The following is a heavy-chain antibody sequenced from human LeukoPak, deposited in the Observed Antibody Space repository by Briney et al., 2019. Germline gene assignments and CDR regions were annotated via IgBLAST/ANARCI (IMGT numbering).Heavy chain of an antibody. CDR2: IKQDGSET. D-gene: IGHD3-16*01. Sequence: GGSLRLSCAACGFTFSNDWMSWVRRAPGKGLEWVANIKQDGSETYYVDSVRGRFTISRDNAKKSLYLQMNSLRAEDTAVYYCASDFWGSYRVDYFDYWCQGTLVTVSS. V-gene: IGHV3-7*01. CDR3: ASDFWGSYRVDYFDY. J-gene: IGHJ4*02. CDR1: GFTFSNDW.